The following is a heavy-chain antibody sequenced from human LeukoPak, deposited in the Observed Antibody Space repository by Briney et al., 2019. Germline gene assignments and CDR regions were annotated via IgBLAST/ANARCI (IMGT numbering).Heavy chain of an antibody. D-gene: IGHD3-9*01. V-gene: IGHV3-48*02. Sequence: PGGSLRLSCAASGFTFSGYSMNWVRQAPGKGLEWVSYISSTSSIISYADSVKGRFTISRDNAKNSLYLQMDSLRDEDTAVYYCARVLRYFDWLTYGMDVWGQGTTVTVS. CDR1: GFTFSGYS. J-gene: IGHJ6*02. CDR3: ARVLRYFDWLTYGMDV. CDR2: ISSTSSII.